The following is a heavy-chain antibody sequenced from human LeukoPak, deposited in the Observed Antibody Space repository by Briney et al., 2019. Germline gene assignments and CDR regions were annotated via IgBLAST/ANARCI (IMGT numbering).Heavy chain of an antibody. CDR3: ARSRRLYWYFDL. Sequence: GGSLRLSCAASGFTFSSYWMHWVRQVPGKGMVWVSYINSDESSTSYADSVKGRFTISRGNAKSTLYLQMNSLRAEDTAVYYCARSRRLYWYFDLWGRGTLVTVSS. J-gene: IGHJ2*01. V-gene: IGHV3-74*01. CDR1: GFTFSSYW. CDR2: INSDESST. D-gene: IGHD4-17*01.